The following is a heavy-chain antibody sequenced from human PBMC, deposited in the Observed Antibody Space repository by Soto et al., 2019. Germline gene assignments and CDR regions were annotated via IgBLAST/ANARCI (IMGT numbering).Heavy chain of an antibody. CDR1: GFTFSSYA. Sequence: GGSLRLSCAASGFTFSSYAMHWVRQAPGKGLEWVAVISYDGSNKYYADSVKGRFTISRDNSKNTLYLQMNSLRAEDTAVYYCARDVEMATIHLFDYWGQGTLVTVSS. V-gene: IGHV3-30-3*01. CDR2: ISYDGSNK. J-gene: IGHJ4*02. D-gene: IGHD5-12*01. CDR3: ARDVEMATIHLFDY.